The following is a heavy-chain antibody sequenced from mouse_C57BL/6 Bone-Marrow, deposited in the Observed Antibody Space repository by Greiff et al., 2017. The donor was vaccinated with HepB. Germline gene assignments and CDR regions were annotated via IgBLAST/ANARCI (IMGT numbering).Heavy chain of an antibody. Sequence: VKLMESGAELVRPGTSVKMSCKASGYTFTNYWIGWAKQRPGHGLEWIGDIYPGGGYTNYNEKFKGKATLTADKSSSTAYMQFSSLTSEDSAIYYCARGGDSSGYWFAYWGQGTLVTVSA. V-gene: IGHV1-63*01. D-gene: IGHD3-2*02. J-gene: IGHJ3*01. CDR2: IYPGGGYT. CDR3: ARGGDSSGYWFAY. CDR1: GYTFTNYW.